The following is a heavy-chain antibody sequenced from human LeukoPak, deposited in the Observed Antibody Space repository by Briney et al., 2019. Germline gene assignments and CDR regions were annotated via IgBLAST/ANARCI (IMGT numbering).Heavy chain of an antibody. CDR2: IYSSETT. CDR3: ARRNDFDI. Sequence: PSETLSLTCTVSGGSITGYHWNWIRQPPGKGLEWIGYIYSSETTVYKPSLKSRVTISADTSKNQFSLKLASVTAADTAIYYCARRNDFDIWGQGTMVTVPS. V-gene: IGHV4-4*08. J-gene: IGHJ3*02. CDR1: GGSITGYH.